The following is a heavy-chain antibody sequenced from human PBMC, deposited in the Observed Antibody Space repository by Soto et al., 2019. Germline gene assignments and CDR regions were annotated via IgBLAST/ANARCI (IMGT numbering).Heavy chain of an antibody. D-gene: IGHD3-10*01. J-gene: IGHJ4*02. CDR3: ARGNSGDYYFDY. CDR1: GGALSTGAYY. CDR2: IYYSGAT. Sequence: SETLSLTCTVSGGALSTGAYYWTWIRQHPGKGLEWIGYIYYSGATYYNPSLESLVTISVDTSKNQFSLKLSSVTAADTAVYYCARGNSGDYYFDYWGPGTLVTVSS. V-gene: IGHV4-31*01.